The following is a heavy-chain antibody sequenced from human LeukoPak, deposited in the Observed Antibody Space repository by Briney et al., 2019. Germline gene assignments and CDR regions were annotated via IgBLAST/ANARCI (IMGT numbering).Heavy chain of an antibody. D-gene: IGHD3-22*01. CDR3: ARSYYYDRSGYYPFDY. J-gene: IGHJ4*02. Sequence: SGTLSLTCAVSGGSISSNNWWSWVRQPPGKGLEWIGEIYHSGSTNYNPSLKSRVTISVDKSKNQFSLKLSSVTAADTAVYYCARSYYYDRSGYYPFDYWGQGTLVTVSS. CDR2: IYHSGST. CDR1: GGSISSNNW. V-gene: IGHV4-4*02.